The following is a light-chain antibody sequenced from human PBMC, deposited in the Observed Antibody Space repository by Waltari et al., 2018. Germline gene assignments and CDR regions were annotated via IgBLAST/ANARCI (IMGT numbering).Light chain of an antibody. V-gene: IGLV2-14*01. CDR3: SSYTSSSTPLV. CDR1: RSDVGGYNY. Sequence: QSALTQPASVSGSPGQSITISFTGPRSDVGGYNYVPWYPQHPGKAPKPMIYEVSKRPSGVSNRCSGSKSGNTASLTVSGLQAEYEADYYCSSYTSSSTPLVFGGGTKLTVL. CDR2: EVS. J-gene: IGLJ2*01.